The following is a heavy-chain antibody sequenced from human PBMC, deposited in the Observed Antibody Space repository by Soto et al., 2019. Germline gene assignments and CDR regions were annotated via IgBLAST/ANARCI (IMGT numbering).Heavy chain of an antibody. Sequence: QVQLVQSGAEVKKPGSSVKFSCKASGGTFSSYAISWVRQSPGQGLDWMGGIIPIFGTANYAQKFQGRVTITADKSTSTAYMELSSLRSEDTAVYYCARVEIFGVVIEPNYFDYWGQGTLVTVSS. CDR2: IIPIFGTA. J-gene: IGHJ4*02. CDR1: GGTFSSYA. D-gene: IGHD3-3*01. CDR3: ARVEIFGVVIEPNYFDY. V-gene: IGHV1-69*06.